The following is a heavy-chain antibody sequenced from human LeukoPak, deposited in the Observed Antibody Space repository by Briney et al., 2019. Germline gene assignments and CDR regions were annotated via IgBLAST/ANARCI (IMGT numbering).Heavy chain of an antibody. Sequence: GRSLRLSCAASGFTFSSYGMHGVRQAPGKGLEWGAVIWYDGSNKYYADSVKGRFTISRDNSKNTLYLQMNSLRAEDTAVYYCAKDCGSTSCYDAFDIWGQGTMVTVSS. J-gene: IGHJ3*02. CDR2: IWYDGSNK. CDR3: AKDCGSTSCYDAFDI. CDR1: GFTFSSYG. D-gene: IGHD2-2*01. V-gene: IGHV3-33*06.